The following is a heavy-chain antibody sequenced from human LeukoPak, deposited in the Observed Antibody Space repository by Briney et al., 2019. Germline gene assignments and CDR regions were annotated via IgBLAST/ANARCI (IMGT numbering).Heavy chain of an antibody. D-gene: IGHD2-2*01. J-gene: IGHJ5*02. CDR3: AREIVVVPAVANWFDP. V-gene: IGHV3-21*01. Sequence: GGSLRLSCAVSGFTFRSYTMNWVRQAPGKGLEWVSSISGSNTYIEYADSVKGRFTISRDNAKNSLFLQMNSLRAEDTAVYYCAREIVVVPAVANWFDPWGQGTLVTVSS. CDR2: ISGSNTYI. CDR1: GFTFRSYT.